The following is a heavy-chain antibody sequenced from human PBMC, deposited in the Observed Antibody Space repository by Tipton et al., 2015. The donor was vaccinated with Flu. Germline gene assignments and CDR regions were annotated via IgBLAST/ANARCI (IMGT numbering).Heavy chain of an antibody. CDR1: GGSFSGYY. J-gene: IGHJ4*01. D-gene: IGHD2-21*01. V-gene: IGHV4-34*01. CDR3: ARGHCSTDTYLDS. CDR2: ISHGGTT. Sequence: TLSLTCAVYGGSFSGYYWSWIRQPPGQGLEWIGEISHGGTTNYNPSLKSRVTLSVDTSKNQFSLKLTSVTAADTALYYCARGHCSTDTYLDSWGQQTVVTVSS.